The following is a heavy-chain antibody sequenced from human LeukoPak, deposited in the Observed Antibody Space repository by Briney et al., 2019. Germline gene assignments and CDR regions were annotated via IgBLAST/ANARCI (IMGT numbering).Heavy chain of an antibody. V-gene: IGHV4-39*01. Sequence: SETLSLTCTVSGGSISSSTYYWGWIRQPPGKGLEWIGSIYYSGSTYYNPSLKSRVTISVDTSKNQFSLRLSSVTAAETAVYYCARLGGIQLWLRDYWGQGTLVTVSS. D-gene: IGHD5-18*01. CDR2: IYYSGST. CDR1: GGSISSSTYY. J-gene: IGHJ4*02. CDR3: ARLGGIQLWLRDY.